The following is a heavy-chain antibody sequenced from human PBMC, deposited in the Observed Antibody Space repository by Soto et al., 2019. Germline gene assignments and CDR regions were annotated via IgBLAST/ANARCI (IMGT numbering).Heavy chain of an antibody. CDR1: GGSFSGYY. V-gene: IGHV4-34*01. CDR3: ARASGY. Sequence: SETLSLTCAVYGGSFSGYYWSWIRQPPGKGLEWIGEINHSGSTNYNPSLKSRVTISVDTSKNQFSLKLSSVTAADTAVYYCARASGYWGQGTLVTVSS. CDR2: INHSGST. D-gene: IGHD6-19*01. J-gene: IGHJ4*02.